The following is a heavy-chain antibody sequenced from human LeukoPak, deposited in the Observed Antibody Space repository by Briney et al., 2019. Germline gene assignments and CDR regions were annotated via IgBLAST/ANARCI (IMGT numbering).Heavy chain of an antibody. CDR3: ARGLRGSRTSCYVDY. CDR2: IYPGDSDT. J-gene: IGHJ4*02. V-gene: IGHV5-51*01. Sequence: GESLKISCKGSGYSFTSYWIGWVRQMPGKGLGWMGIIYPGDSDTRYSPSFQGQVTISADKSISTAYLQWSSLKASDTAMYYCARGLRGSRTSCYVDYWGQGTLVTVSS. CDR1: GYSFTSYW. D-gene: IGHD2-2*01.